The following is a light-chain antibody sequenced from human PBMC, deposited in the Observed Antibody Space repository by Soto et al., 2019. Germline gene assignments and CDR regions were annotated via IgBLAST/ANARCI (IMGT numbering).Light chain of an antibody. CDR3: QQYGSSPLT. V-gene: IGKV3-20*01. CDR1: QSVSSSY. J-gene: IGKJ4*01. CDR2: GAS. Sequence: IVLTQSPGTLSLSPGERATLSCRASQSVSSSYLAWYQQKPGQAPRLLIYGASIRATGIPDRFSGSGSGTDFALTISRLEPEDFAVYYCQQYGSSPLTFGGGTKVEIK.